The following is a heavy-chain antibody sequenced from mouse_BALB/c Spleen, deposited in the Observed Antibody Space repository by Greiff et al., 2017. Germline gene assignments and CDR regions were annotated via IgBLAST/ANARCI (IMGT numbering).Heavy chain of an antibody. CDR1: GYTFTSYT. Sequence: VKLMESAAELARPGASVKMSCKASGYTFTSYTMHWVKQRPGQGLEWIGYINPSSGYTNYNQKFKDKATLTADKSSSTAYMQLSSLTSEDSAVYYCARYGYDVGYFDVWGAGTTVTVSS. CDR3: ARYGYDVGYFDV. V-gene: IGHV1-4*01. D-gene: IGHD2-2*01. CDR2: INPSSGYT. J-gene: IGHJ1*01.